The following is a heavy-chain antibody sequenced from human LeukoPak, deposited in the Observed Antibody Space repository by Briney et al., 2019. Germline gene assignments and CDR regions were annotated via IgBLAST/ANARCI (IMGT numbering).Heavy chain of an antibody. CDR3: AKDSVWLAKGKFDY. J-gene: IGHJ4*02. CDR2: ISGSGGST. Sequence: GGTLRLSCAASGFTFSSYGMSWVRQAPGKGLEWVSAISGSGGSTYYADSVKGRFTISRDNSKNTLYLQMNSLRAEDTAVYYCAKDSVWLAKGKFDYWGQGTLVTVSS. D-gene: IGHD5-18*01. CDR1: GFTFSSYG. V-gene: IGHV3-23*01.